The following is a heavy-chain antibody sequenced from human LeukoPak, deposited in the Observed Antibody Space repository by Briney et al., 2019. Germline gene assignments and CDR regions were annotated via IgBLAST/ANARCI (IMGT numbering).Heavy chain of an antibody. Sequence: GGSLRLSCAASGFTFDDYAMHWVRQAPGKGLEWVSGISWNSGSIGYADSVKGRFTISRDNSKNTLSLQMSSLRAEDTALYYRARDSDIFSGYDFLDYWGQGTLVTVSS. J-gene: IGHJ4*02. CDR2: ISWNSGSI. V-gene: IGHV3-9*01. CDR3: ARDSDIFSGYDFLDY. D-gene: IGHD5-12*01. CDR1: GFTFDDYA.